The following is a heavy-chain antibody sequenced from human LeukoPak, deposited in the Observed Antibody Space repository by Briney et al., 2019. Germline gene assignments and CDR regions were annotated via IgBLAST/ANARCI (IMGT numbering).Heavy chain of an antibody. Sequence: GGSLRLSCAASGFTFSSYSMNWVRQAPGKGLEWVAVISYDGSNKYYADSVKGRFTISRDNSKNTLYLQMNSLRAEDTAVYYCARDPDTAMLTYFDYWGQGTLVTVSS. CDR1: GFTFSSYS. V-gene: IGHV3-30*03. D-gene: IGHD5-18*01. CDR3: ARDPDTAMLTYFDY. J-gene: IGHJ4*02. CDR2: ISYDGSNK.